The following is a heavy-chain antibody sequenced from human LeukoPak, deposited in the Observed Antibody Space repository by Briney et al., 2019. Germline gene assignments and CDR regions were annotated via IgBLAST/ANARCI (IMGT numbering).Heavy chain of an antibody. CDR3: ARDQGSYYGVDV. CDR2: INHSGST. CDR1: GESFSGYY. V-gene: IGHV4-34*01. J-gene: IGHJ6*02. Sequence: SETLSLTCAVYGESFSGYYWSWIRQPPGKGLEWIGEINHSGSTNYNPSLKSRVTISVDTSKNQFSLKLSSVTAAGTAVYYCARDQGSYYGVDVWGQGTTVTVSS.